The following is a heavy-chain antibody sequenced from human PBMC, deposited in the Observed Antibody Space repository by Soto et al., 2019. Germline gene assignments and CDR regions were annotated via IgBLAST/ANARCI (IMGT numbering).Heavy chain of an antibody. V-gene: IGHV1-8*01. J-gene: IGHJ6*03. CDR3: ARGGEVLRFLEWSPPYYYYMDV. CDR2: MNPNSGNT. D-gene: IGHD3-3*01. Sequence: EASVKVSCKASGYTFTSYDINWVRQATGQGLEWMGWMNPNSGNTGYAQKFQGRVTMTRNTSISTAYMELSSLRSEDTAVYYCARGGEVLRFLEWSPPYYYYMDVWGKGTTVIVSS. CDR1: GYTFTSYD.